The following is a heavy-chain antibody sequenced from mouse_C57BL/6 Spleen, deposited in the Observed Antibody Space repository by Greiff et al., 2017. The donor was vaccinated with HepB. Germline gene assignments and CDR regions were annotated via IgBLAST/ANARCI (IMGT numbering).Heavy chain of an antibody. J-gene: IGHJ2*01. D-gene: IGHD3-3*01. CDR1: GYSITSGYY. Sequence: VQLQQSGPGLVKPSQSLSLTCSVTGYSITSGYYWNWIRQFPGNKLEWMGYISYDGSNNYNPSLKNRISITRDTSKNQFFLKLNSVTTEDTATYYCARVGWAFGYWGQGTTLTVSS. CDR3: ARVGWAFGY. CDR2: ISYDGSN. V-gene: IGHV3-6*01.